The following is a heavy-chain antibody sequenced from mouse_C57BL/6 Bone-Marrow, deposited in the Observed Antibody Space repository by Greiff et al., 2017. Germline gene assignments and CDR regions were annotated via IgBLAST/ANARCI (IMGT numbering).Heavy chain of an antibody. V-gene: IGHV5-2*03. CDR3: ARHRYYGSSYGWYFDV. CDR1: EYEFPSHD. CDR2: INSDGGST. J-gene: IGHJ1*03. Sequence: EVKLVQSGGGLVQPGESLKLSCESNEYEFPSHDMSWVRKTPEKRLELVAAINSDGGSTYYPDTMERQFIISRDNTKKTLYLQMSSLRSEDTAMYYCARHRYYGSSYGWYFDVWGTGTTVTVSS. D-gene: IGHD1-1*01.